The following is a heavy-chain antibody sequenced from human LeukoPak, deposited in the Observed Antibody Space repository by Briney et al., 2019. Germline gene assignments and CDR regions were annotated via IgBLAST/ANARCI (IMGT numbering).Heavy chain of an antibody. Sequence: GGSLRLSCEASGLTLSDYWMSWVHQAPGKGLEWVPNINQDGSAKYYVDSVKGRFTISRDNADSSLYLQMNALRADDTAMYYCATSHHTSSGQNFDYWGQGTLVSVSS. V-gene: IGHV3-7*01. CDR1: GLTLSDYW. CDR3: ATSHHTSSGQNFDY. CDR2: INQDGSAK. D-gene: IGHD6-25*01. J-gene: IGHJ4*02.